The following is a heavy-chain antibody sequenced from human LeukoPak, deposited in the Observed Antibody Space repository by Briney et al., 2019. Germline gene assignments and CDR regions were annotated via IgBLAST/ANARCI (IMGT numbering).Heavy chain of an antibody. J-gene: IGHJ5*02. Sequence: GGSLRLSCAASGFTFSSYGMHWVRQAPGKGLEWVAFIRYDGSNKYYADSVKGRFTISRDNSKNTLYLQMNSLRAEDTAVYYCASIGIAAAGTLFGFDPWGQGTLVTVSS. D-gene: IGHD6-13*01. CDR1: GFTFSSYG. V-gene: IGHV3-30*02. CDR2: IRYDGSNK. CDR3: ASIGIAAAGTLFGFDP.